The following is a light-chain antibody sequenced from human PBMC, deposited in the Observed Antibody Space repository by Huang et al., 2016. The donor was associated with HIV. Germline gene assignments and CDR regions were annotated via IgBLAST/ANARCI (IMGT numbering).Light chain of an antibody. V-gene: IGKV3-15*01. CDR1: QSVGSN. CDR3: QQYNDWPPMYT. Sequence: EIILTQSPATLSVSPGERATLSCRASQSVGSNLVWYQQKPGQPPRLLIYSASTRATVIPARLSGSGSGTDFTLTISSLQSEDFEVYYCQQYNDWPPMYTFGQGTKLEIK. CDR2: SAS. J-gene: IGKJ2*01.